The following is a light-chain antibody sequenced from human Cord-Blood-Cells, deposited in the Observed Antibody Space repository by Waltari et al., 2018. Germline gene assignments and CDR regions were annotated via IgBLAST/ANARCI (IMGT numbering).Light chain of an antibody. CDR1: QSVSSSY. Sequence: EFVMTQSPATLSLSPGERATLSCRASQSVSSSYLSWYQQKPGQAPRLLIYGASTRATGIPARFSGSGSGTDFTLTISSLQPEDFAVYYCQQDYNFFGGGTKVEIK. V-gene: IGKV3D-7*01. CDR3: QQDYNF. J-gene: IGKJ4*01. CDR2: GAS.